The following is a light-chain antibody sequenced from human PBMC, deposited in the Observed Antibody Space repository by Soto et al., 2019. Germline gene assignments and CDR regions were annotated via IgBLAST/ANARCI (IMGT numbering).Light chain of an antibody. Sequence: EIVLAQSPGTLSLSPGERATLSCRASQSVRSSYLAWYQQKPGQAPRLLIYGASSRATGIPDRFSGSGSGTDFTITISRLEPEDLAVYYCQQYGNSPTFGGGTKVEIK. CDR1: QSVRSSY. CDR2: GAS. CDR3: QQYGNSPT. J-gene: IGKJ4*01. V-gene: IGKV3-20*01.